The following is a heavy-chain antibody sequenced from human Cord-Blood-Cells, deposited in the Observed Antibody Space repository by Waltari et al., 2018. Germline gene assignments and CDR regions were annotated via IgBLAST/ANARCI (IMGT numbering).Heavy chain of an antibody. V-gene: IGHV1-69*01. CDR1: GGTFSSYA. D-gene: IGHD2-15*01. J-gene: IGHJ4*02. CDR3: ARDTIDAGYCSGGSCYQGIDY. Sequence: QVQLVQSGAEVKKPGSSVKVSCKASGGTFSSYAISWVRQAPGQGLEWMGGIIPIFGTANYAQKCQGRVTITADESTSTAYMELSSLRSEDTAVYYCARDTIDAGYCSGGSCYQGIDYWGQGTLVTVSS. CDR2: IIPIFGTA.